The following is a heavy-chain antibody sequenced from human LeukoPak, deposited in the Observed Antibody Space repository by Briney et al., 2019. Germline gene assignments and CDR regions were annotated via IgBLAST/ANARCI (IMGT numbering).Heavy chain of an antibody. CDR1: GFTFSSYS. CDR3: ARERGDYGDYFDY. D-gene: IGHD3-16*01. CDR2: ISSSSYI. Sequence: GGSLRLSCAASGFTFSSYSMNWVRQAPGKGLEWVSSISSSSYIYYADSVKGRFTISRDNAKNSLYLQMNSLRAEDTAVYYCARERGDYGDYFDYWGQGTLVTVSS. J-gene: IGHJ4*02. V-gene: IGHV3-21*04.